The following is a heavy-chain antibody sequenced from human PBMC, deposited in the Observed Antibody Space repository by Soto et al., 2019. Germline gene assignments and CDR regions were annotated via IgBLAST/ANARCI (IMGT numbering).Heavy chain of an antibody. Sequence: EVQLVESGGGLVQPGGSLRLSCEASGFTFSSNGMNWVRQAPGKGLEWVSFISIGSSTINYADSVRGRFTISRDNAKNTLDLQMNSLRDEDTAVYYGARDWGVYDSDIRTHIPHRNSGGQGARVTVSS. D-gene: IGHD3-22*01. CDR2: ISIGSSTI. V-gene: IGHV3-48*02. CDR1: GFTFSSNG. J-gene: IGHJ5*01. CDR3: ARDWGVYDSDIRTHIPHRNS.